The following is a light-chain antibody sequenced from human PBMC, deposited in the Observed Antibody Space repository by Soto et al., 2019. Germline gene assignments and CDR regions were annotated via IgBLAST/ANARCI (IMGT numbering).Light chain of an antibody. CDR3: QQYGSLSWT. CDR2: GAS. V-gene: IGKV3-20*01. J-gene: IGKJ1*01. CDR1: QNVDSNY. Sequence: EILLTQSPGTLSLSPGERATLSCRASQNVDSNYLAWYQQKPGQAPRIIIFGASGRATGIPDGFSGSGSGTDFTLTISRLGPEDFAVYYCQQYGSLSWTFGQGTKVDIK.